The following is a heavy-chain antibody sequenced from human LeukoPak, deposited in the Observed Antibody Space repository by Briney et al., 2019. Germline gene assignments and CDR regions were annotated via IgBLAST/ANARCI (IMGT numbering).Heavy chain of an antibody. J-gene: IGHJ4*02. Sequence: SETLSLTCTVSGGSISSHYWSWIRQPPGKGLEWIGYIYYSGSTNYNPSLKSRVTISVDTSKNQFSLKLSSVTAADTAVYYCARGYYDSSGQFDYWGQGTLVTVSS. CDR3: ARGYYDSSGQFDY. D-gene: IGHD3-22*01. CDR1: GGSISSHY. V-gene: IGHV4-59*08. CDR2: IYYSGST.